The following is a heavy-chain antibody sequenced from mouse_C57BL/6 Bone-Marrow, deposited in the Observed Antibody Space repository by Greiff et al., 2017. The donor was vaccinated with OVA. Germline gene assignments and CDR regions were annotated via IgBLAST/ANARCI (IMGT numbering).Heavy chain of an antibody. CDR2: IDPANGNT. V-gene: IGHV14-3*01. CDR1: GFNIKNTY. CDR3: ARVDDYDQVFAY. J-gene: IGHJ3*01. D-gene: IGHD2-4*01. Sequence: VHVKQSVAELVRPGASVKLSCTASGFNIKNTYMHWVKQRPEQGLEWIGRIDPANGNTKYAPKFQGKATITADTSSNTAYLQLSSLTSEDTAIYYCARVDDYDQVFAYWGQGTLVTVSA.